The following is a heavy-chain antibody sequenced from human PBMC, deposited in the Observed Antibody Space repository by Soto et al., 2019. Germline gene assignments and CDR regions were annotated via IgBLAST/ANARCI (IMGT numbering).Heavy chain of an antibody. CDR3: ARPGTPARSSKGGSYYYYYGMDV. CDR2: IDPSDSYT. CDR1: GYSFTSYW. Sequence: PGESLKISCKGSGYSFTSYWISWVRQMPGKGLEWMGRIDPSDSYTNYSPSFQGHVTISADKSISTAYLQCSSLKASDTAMYYCARPGTPARSSKGGSYYYYYGMDVWGQGTTVSVSS. D-gene: IGHD3-10*01. V-gene: IGHV5-10-1*01. J-gene: IGHJ6*02.